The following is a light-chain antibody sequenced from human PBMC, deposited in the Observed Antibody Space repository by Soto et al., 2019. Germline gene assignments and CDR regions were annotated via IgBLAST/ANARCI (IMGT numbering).Light chain of an antibody. J-gene: IGKJ1*01. CDR3: QQYGSSSRT. V-gene: IGKV3-20*01. Sequence: EIVMTQSPATLSVSPGERATLSCRASQSVRSKVAWYQHKPGQAPRLLIYGASSRATGIPDRFSGSGSGTDFTLTISRLEPEDFGVYYCQQYGSSSRTFGQGTKVDIK. CDR1: QSVRSK. CDR2: GAS.